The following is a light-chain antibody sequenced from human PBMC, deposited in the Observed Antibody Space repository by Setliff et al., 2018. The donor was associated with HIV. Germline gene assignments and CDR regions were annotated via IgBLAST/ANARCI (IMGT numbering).Light chain of an antibody. CDR3: AAWDDGLNGYV. V-gene: IGLV1-44*01. J-gene: IGLJ1*01. CDR1: TFNIGSNT. Sequence: KRVTISCSGSTFNIGSNTVNWYQQLPGAAPKLLIYNNNQRPSGVPDRFSGSKSFTSASLAISGLQSADESDYYCAAWDDGLNGYVFGTGTKVTVL. CDR2: NNN.